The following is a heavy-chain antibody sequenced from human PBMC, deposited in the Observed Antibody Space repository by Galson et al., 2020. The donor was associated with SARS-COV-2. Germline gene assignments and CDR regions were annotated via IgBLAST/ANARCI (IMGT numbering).Heavy chain of an antibody. CDR1: GYTFTGYY. J-gene: IGHJ4*02. CDR2: INPNSGGT. CDR3: ARSTIFGVVSKTEFDY. D-gene: IGHD3-3*01. V-gene: IGHV1-2*04. Sequence: CKASGYTFTGYYMHWVRQAPGQGLEWMGWINPNSGGTNYAQKFQGWVTMTRDTSISTAYMELSRLRSDDTAVYYCARSTIFGVVSKTEFDYWGQGTLVTVSS.